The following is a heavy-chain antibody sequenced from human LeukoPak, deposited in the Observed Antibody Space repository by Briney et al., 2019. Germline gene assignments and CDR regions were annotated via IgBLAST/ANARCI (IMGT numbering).Heavy chain of an antibody. CDR3: ARPHSSSWDYWYFDL. Sequence: ASVKVSCKASGYTFTGYYMHWVRQAPGQGLEWMGWINPNSGGTNYAQKFQGRVTMTRDTSISTAYMELSRLRSDDTAVYYCARPHSSSWDYWYFDLWGRGTLVTVSS. J-gene: IGHJ2*01. CDR2: INPNSGGT. V-gene: IGHV1-2*02. CDR1: GYTFTGYY. D-gene: IGHD6-13*01.